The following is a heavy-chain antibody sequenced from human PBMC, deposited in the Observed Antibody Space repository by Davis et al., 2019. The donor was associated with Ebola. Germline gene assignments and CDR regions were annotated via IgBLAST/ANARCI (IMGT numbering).Heavy chain of an antibody. Sequence: MPSETLSLTCSVSGASIASDYWTWIRQPPGKGLDWIGYIYYTGSTNYNPSLKSRVTMSVDTSKNQFSLRLSSVTAADTALYYCARVTISIFGVYSYYHKDVWGKGTAVTVSS. CDR1: GASIASDY. J-gene: IGHJ6*03. V-gene: IGHV4-59*01. CDR3: ARVTISIFGVYSYYHKDV. CDR2: IYYTGST. D-gene: IGHD3-3*02.